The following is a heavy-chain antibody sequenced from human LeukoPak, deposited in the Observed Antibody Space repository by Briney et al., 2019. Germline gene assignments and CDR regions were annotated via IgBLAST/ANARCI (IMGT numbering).Heavy chain of an antibody. Sequence: GGSLRLSCAASGFTFSSYSMNWVRQAPGKGLEWVSSISSSSSYIYYADSVKGRFTISRDNAKNSLYLQMNSLRAEDTSVYYCARDGPIVGNDYWGQGTLVTVSS. CDR3: ARDGPIVGNDY. CDR1: GFTFSSYS. V-gene: IGHV3-21*01. D-gene: IGHD3-22*01. CDR2: ISSSSSYI. J-gene: IGHJ4*02.